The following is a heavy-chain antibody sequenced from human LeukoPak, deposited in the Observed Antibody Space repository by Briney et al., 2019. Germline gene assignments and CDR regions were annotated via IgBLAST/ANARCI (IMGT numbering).Heavy chain of an antibody. CDR1: GFTFTVYY. Sequence: GASVKVSCKASGFTFTVYYFHWVRQAPGQGLEWMGWVNPNNGGTKYAQMFQGRVTMTRDTSISTAYMELRWLTSDDTAVYYCARDSYGGNWSLGYWGQGTLVTVSS. CDR2: VNPNNGGT. V-gene: IGHV1-2*02. J-gene: IGHJ4*02. CDR3: ARDSYGGNWSLGY. D-gene: IGHD4-23*01.